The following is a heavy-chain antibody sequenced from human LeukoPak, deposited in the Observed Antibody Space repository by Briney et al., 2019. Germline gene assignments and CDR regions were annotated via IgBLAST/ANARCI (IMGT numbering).Heavy chain of an antibody. CDR3: AMDYYDINGYSRGWDY. CDR1: GFTFSSYP. V-gene: IGHV3-30*01. D-gene: IGHD3-16*01. CDR2: TSSDDRNE. J-gene: IGHJ4*02. Sequence: GRSLRLSCAASGFTFSSYPLHWIRQAPGKGLEWAAVTSSDDRNEDYGDSVKGRFTVSRDISKKTVYLQMNSLTTEDTAVYYCAMDYYDINGYSRGWDYWGRGTLVIVSS.